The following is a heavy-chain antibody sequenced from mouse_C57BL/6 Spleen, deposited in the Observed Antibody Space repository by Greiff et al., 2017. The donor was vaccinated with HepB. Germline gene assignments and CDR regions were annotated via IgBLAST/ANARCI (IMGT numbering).Heavy chain of an antibody. CDR1: GYTFTDYE. D-gene: IGHD2-2*01. J-gene: IGHJ4*01. V-gene: IGHV1-15*01. Sequence: VQLQQSGAELVRPGASVTLSCKASGYTFTDYEMHWVKQTPVHGLEWIGAIDPETGGTAYNQKFKGKAILTAEKSSSTAYMELRSLTSEDAAVYYWKRLGYDRSFYAMDYWGQGTSVTVSS. CDR3: KRLGYDRSFYAMDY. CDR2: IDPETGGT.